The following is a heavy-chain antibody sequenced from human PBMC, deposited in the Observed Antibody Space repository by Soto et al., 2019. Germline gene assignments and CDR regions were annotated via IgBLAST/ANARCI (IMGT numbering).Heavy chain of an antibody. D-gene: IGHD2-15*01. V-gene: IGHV1-8*01. Sequence: ASVKVSCKASGNTFTSYDINWVRQAAGHGLEWMGWINPNSGNIGYAQKFQGRVTMTRDTAIRTAYMEVSRLRSDDTAVYYCARDGDIVVVVAATNWFDPWGQGTLVTVSS. CDR3: ARDGDIVVVVAATNWFDP. CDR2: INPNSGNI. CDR1: GNTFTSYD. J-gene: IGHJ5*02.